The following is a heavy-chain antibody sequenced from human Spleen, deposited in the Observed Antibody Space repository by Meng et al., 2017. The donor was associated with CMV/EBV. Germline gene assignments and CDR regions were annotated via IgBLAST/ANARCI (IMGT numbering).Heavy chain of an antibody. CDR3: ARSGLWRGPYYFDF. CDR2: INRGGTT. V-gene: IGHV4-34*01. Sequence: VYGGSISGYQWTWSRQPPGKGLEWIGDINRGGTTKYNPSLKSRVSISIDTPKSQFPLNLSSLTAADTAVYFCARSGLWRGPYYFDFWGQGALVTVSS. J-gene: IGHJ4*02. D-gene: IGHD3-3*01. CDR1: GGSISGYQ.